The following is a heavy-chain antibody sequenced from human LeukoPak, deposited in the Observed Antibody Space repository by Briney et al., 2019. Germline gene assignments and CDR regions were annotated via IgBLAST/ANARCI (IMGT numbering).Heavy chain of an antibody. J-gene: IGHJ4*02. CDR2: INHSGST. D-gene: IGHD3-9*01. CDR3: ARGRSPYDILTGYSNALGVFDY. Sequence: SETLSLTCAVYGGSFSGYYWSWIRQPPGKGLEWIGEINHSGSTNYNPSLKSRVTISVDTSKNQLSLKLSSVTAADTAVYYCARGRSPYDILTGYSNALGVFDYWGQGTLVTVSS. V-gene: IGHV4-34*01. CDR1: GGSFSGYY.